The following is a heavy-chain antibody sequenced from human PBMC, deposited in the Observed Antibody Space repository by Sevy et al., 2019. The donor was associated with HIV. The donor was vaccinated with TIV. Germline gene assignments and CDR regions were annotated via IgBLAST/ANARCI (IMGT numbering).Heavy chain of an antibody. Sequence: ASVKVSCKASGVTFSGYAINWVRQTPGQGLEWMGGIVPSFDLSKYAQKFQGRVTFTADESTDTAYMKLSSLRSDDTAVYYCARPQRPSGYSSSGDAFDVWGQGTMVTVSS. J-gene: IGHJ3*01. D-gene: IGHD6-13*01. CDR2: IVPSFDLS. CDR1: GVTFSGYA. V-gene: IGHV1-69*13. CDR3: ARPQRPSGYSSSGDAFDV.